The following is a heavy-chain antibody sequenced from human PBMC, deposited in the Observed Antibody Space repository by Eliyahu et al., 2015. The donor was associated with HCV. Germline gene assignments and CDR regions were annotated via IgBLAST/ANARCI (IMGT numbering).Heavy chain of an antibody. Sequence: EVQLVESGGGLVQPGGSLRLSCAASGFTFRNYWMYWVRQAPGPGLVWVARISYDGGTIGYADSVKGRFTVSRDNAKNTLDLQMDNLRADDTAVYFCTKGSDSWGQGTLVIVSS. CDR2: ISYDGGTI. V-gene: IGHV3-74*01. CDR3: TKGSDS. CDR1: GFTFRNYW. J-gene: IGHJ4*02.